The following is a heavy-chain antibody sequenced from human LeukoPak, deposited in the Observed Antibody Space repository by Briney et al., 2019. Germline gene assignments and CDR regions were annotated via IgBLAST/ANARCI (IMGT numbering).Heavy chain of an antibody. J-gene: IGHJ4*02. D-gene: IGHD6-13*01. Sequence: ETLSLTCPHPRGSISSYHWSWLRQPPGTALEWVGYIYYSGSTNYNPSLKSRVTISVDTSKNQFSLKLISVTAADTAVYYCAWRAAAGLGSFDYWGQGTLVAVCS. CDR1: RGSISSYH. CDR2: IYYSGST. CDR3: AWRAAAGLGSFDY. V-gene: IGHV4-59*08.